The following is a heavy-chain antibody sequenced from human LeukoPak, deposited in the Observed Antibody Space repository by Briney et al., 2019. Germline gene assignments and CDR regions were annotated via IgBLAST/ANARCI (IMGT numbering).Heavy chain of an antibody. V-gene: IGHV3-21*01. Sequence: GGSLRLSCAASGITFSSYSMNWVRQAPGKGLEWVSSISSSSSYIYYADSVKGRFTISRDNAKNSLYLQMNSLRAEDTAVYYCARDGRATAGLDYWGQGTLVTVSS. J-gene: IGHJ4*02. D-gene: IGHD5-12*01. CDR1: GITFSSYS. CDR2: ISSSSSYI. CDR3: ARDGRATAGLDY.